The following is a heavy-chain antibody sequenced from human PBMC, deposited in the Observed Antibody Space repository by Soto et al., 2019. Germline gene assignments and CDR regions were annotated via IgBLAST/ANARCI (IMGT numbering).Heavy chain of an antibody. J-gene: IGHJ4*02. CDR1: GFTFSAYG. Sequence: QVQLVESGGGVVQPGRSLRLSCACSGFTFSAYGMDWVHQAPGNGLEWVAVISYDGSNKYYADSVKGRFTISRDNSKNTLYLQLNSLRAEDTAVYYCAKDRMGAGVRGYFDSWGQGTLGTVSS. D-gene: IGHD3-10*01. CDR3: AKDRMGAGVRGYFDS. CDR2: ISYDGSNK. V-gene: IGHV3-30*18.